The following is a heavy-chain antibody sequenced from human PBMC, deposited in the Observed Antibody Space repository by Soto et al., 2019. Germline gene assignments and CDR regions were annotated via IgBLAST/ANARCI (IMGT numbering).Heavy chain of an antibody. CDR3: ARGLRGYDHEMYNWFDP. J-gene: IGHJ5*02. V-gene: IGHV1-18*04. CDR2: ISAYNGNT. CDR1: GYTFTSYG. D-gene: IGHD5-12*01. Sequence: ASVKVSCKASGYTFTSYGISWVRQAPGQGLEWMGWISAYNGNTNYAQKLQGRVTMTTDTSTSTAYMELRSLRSDDTAVYYCARGLRGYDHEMYNWFDPWGQGTLVTVS.